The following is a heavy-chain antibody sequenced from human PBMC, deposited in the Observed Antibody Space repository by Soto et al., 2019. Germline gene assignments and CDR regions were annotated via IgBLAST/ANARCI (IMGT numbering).Heavy chain of an antibody. Sequence: QVQLVQSGAEVKKPGASVKVSCMVSGYTLTELSMHWVRQAPGKALEWMGGFDPEDGDTIYAQNFQGRFNMTEDTSTDTADMERNSLRSEDTAVYYCATGWGIVGAPAAFDIWGQGTMVTVSS. D-gene: IGHD1-26*01. V-gene: IGHV1-24*01. CDR1: GYTLTELS. CDR2: FDPEDGDT. J-gene: IGHJ3*02. CDR3: ATGWGIVGAPAAFDI.